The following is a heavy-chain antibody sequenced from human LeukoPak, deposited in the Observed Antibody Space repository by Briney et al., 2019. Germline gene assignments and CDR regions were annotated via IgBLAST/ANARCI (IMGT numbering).Heavy chain of an antibody. D-gene: IGHD2-2*01. CDR2: IFSGGST. CDR1: GFTVSSNH. CDR3: ARPKHSSTSWLHYGMDV. Sequence: GGSLRLSCAASGFTVSSNHLSWVRQAPGKGLEWVSVIFSGGSTYYADSVKGRFTISRDNSKNTLYLQMNSLRAEDTAVYYCARPKHSSTSWLHYGMDVWGQGTTVTVSS. J-gene: IGHJ6*02. V-gene: IGHV3-66*04.